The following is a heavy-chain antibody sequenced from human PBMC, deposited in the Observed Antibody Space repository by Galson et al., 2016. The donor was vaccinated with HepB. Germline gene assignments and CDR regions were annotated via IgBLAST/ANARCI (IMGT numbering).Heavy chain of an antibody. D-gene: IGHD2-2*01. CDR3: ARDPVPAALGMDS. J-gene: IGHJ4*02. Sequence: LTCSVSGDSISNGTFYWSWIRQHPGKGLEWIGYIYYTGGTYYNPSLQSRLTISVDTSKNQFSLTLSSVTAADTAVYYCARDPVPAALGMDSWGQGTLVTVSS. V-gene: IGHV4-31*03. CDR1: GDSISNGTFY. CDR2: IYYTGGT.